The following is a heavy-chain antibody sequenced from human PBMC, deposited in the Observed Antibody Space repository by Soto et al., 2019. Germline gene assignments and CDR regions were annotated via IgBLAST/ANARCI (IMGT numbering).Heavy chain of an antibody. Sequence: QLVESGGGVVQPGRSLRLSCAASGFTFSGYDMHWVRQAPGKGLEWVAVIRHDGSNKYYADSVKGRFTISRDNAKNTLYLQMNSLRAEVTAVYYCAGEGNWGQGTLVTVSS. V-gene: IGHV3-33*03. D-gene: IGHD3-10*01. J-gene: IGHJ4*02. CDR2: IRHDGSNK. CDR3: AGEGN. CDR1: GFTFSGYD.